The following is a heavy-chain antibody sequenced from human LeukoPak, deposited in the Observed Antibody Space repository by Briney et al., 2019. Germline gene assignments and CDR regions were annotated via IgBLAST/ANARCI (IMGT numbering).Heavy chain of an antibody. D-gene: IGHD1-26*01. CDR1: GGSISSYY. V-gene: IGHV4-59*01. CDR3: ARGYSGSYGRFDY. J-gene: IGHJ4*02. CDR2: IYYSGST. Sequence: SETLSLTCTVSGGSISSYYWSWIRQPPGKGLEWIGYIYYSGSTSYNPSLKSRVTISVDTSKNQFSLKLSSVTAADTAVYYWARGYSGSYGRFDYWGQGTLVTVSS.